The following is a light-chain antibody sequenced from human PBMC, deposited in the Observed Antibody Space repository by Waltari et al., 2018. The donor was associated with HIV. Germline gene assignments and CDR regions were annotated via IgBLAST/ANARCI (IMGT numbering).Light chain of an antibody. J-gene: IGLJ2*01. Sequence: SVLTQPPSVSGAPGQRVTISCTCSSSNIGAGYDVHWYQHLPRTAPKLRIYHNSNRPSGVPDRFSGSKSGTSASLASTGLQAEDEADYYCQSYDSSLSGSVFGGGTKLTVL. CDR1: SSNIGAGYD. V-gene: IGLV1-40*01. CDR3: QSYDSSLSGSV. CDR2: HNS.